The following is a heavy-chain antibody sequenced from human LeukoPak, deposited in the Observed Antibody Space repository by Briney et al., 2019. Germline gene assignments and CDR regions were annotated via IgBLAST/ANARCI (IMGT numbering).Heavy chain of an antibody. D-gene: IGHD1-26*01. V-gene: IGHV3-21*01. J-gene: IGHJ6*02. CDR3: ARVYSGYGMDV. Sequence: GGSLRLSCAASGFTFSSYNMNWVRQAPGKGLQWVSSISSSSSYIYYADSVKGRFTISRDNAKNSLYLQMNSLRAEDTAAYYCARVYSGYGMDVWGQGTTVTVSS. CDR1: GFTFSSYN. CDR2: ISSSSSYI.